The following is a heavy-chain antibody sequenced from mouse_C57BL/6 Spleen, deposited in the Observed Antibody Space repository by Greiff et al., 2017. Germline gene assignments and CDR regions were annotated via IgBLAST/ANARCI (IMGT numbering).Heavy chain of an antibody. CDR3: ARGRDGYYGYFDV. J-gene: IGHJ1*03. V-gene: IGHV3-6*01. Sequence: EVQLVESGPGLVKPSPSLSLTCSVTGYSITSGYYWNWIRQFPGNKLEWMGYISYDGSNNYNPSLKNRISIARDTSKNQFFLKLNSVTTEDTATYYCARGRDGYYGYFDVWGTGTTVTVSS. CDR1: GYSITSGYY. CDR2: ISYDGSN. D-gene: IGHD2-3*01.